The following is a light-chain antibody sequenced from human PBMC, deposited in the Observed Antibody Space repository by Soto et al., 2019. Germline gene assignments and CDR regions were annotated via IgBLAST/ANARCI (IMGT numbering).Light chain of an antibody. CDR1: SSDVGGYDY. J-gene: IGLJ1*01. V-gene: IGLV2-8*01. CDR3: SSYAGSSTYV. CDR2: EVS. Sequence: QSVLTQPPSASGSPGQSVTISCTGTSSDVGGYDYVSWYQQHPGKAPKLMIYEVSKRPSGVPDRFSGSKSGNTASLTVSGLQAGDEADYYCSSYAGSSTYVFGTGTKVTVL.